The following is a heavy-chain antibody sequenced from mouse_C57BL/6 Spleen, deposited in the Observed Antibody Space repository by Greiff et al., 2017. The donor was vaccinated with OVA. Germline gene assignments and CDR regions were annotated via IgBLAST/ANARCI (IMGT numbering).Heavy chain of an antibody. J-gene: IGHJ4*01. CDR3: ARGEIYYAMDY. V-gene: IGHV1-64*01. CDR2: IHPNSGST. CDR1: GYTFTSYW. Sequence: QVQLQQSGAELVKPGASVKLSCKASGYTFTSYWMHWVKQRPGQGLEWIGMIHPNSGSTNYNEKFKSKATLTVDKSSSTAYMQLSSLTSEDSAVYYCARGEIYYAMDYWGQGTSVTVSS.